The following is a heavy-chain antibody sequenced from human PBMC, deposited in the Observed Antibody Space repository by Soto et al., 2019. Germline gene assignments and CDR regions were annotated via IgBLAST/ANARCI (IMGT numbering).Heavy chain of an antibody. J-gene: IGHJ4*02. V-gene: IGHV1-69*01. CDR3: ARDGDYYDSSGYYPLLDY. CDR1: GGTFSSYA. CDR2: IIPIFGTA. Sequence: QVQLVQSGAEVKKPGSSVKVSCKASGGTFSSYAISWVRQAPGQGLEWMGGIIPIFGTANYAQKFQGRATITADESTSTAYMELSSLRSEDTAVYYCARDGDYYDSSGYYPLLDYWGQGTLVTVSS. D-gene: IGHD3-22*01.